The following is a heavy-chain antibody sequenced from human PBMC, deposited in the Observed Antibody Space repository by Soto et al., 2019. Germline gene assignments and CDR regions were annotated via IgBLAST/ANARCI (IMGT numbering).Heavy chain of an antibody. J-gene: IGHJ6*02. CDR2: MNPNSGNT. Sequence: QVQLVQSGAEVKKPGASVKVSCKASGYTFTSYDINWVRQATGQGLEWMGWMNPNSGNTGYAQKFQGRVTMTRNTSRSTAYMELSSLRSEDTAVYYCARASAVRYYYCYYGMDVWGQGTTVTVSS. V-gene: IGHV1-8*01. CDR1: GYTFTSYD. D-gene: IGHD6-13*01. CDR3: ARASAVRYYYCYYGMDV.